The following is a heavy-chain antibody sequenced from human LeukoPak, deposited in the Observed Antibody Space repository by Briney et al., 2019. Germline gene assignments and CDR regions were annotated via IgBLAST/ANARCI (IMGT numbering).Heavy chain of an antibody. D-gene: IGHD6-6*01. CDR3: AKDQTAARLRFPGWFDP. V-gene: IGHV3-23*01. Sequence: GGSLRLSCAASGFTVSSNYMSWVRQAPGKGLEWVSAISGSGGSTYYADSVKGRFTISRDNSKNTLYLQMNSLRAEDTAVYYCAKDQTAARLRFPGWFDPWGQGTLVTVSS. J-gene: IGHJ5*02. CDR2: ISGSGGST. CDR1: GFTVSSNY.